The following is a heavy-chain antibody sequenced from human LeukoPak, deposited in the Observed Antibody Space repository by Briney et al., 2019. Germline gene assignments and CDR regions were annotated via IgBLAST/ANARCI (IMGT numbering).Heavy chain of an antibody. Sequence: SETLSLTCTVSGGSISSYYWSWIRQPPGKGLEWIGYIYYSGSTNYNPSLKSRVTISVDTSKNQFSLKLSSVTAADTAVYYCARYSIVVVPAAPGGAFDIWGQGTMVTVSS. J-gene: IGHJ3*02. CDR3: ARYSIVVVPAAPGGAFDI. CDR1: GGSISSYY. D-gene: IGHD2-2*01. CDR2: IYYSGST. V-gene: IGHV4-59*08.